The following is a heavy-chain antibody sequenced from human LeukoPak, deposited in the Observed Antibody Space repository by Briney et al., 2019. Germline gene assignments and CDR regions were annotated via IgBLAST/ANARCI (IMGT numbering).Heavy chain of an antibody. CDR1: GGTFSSYA. CDR3: ARDRISGSSSWYLYFQH. CDR2: IIPILGIA. V-gene: IGHV1-69*04. J-gene: IGHJ1*01. D-gene: IGHD6-13*01. Sequence: GASVKVSCKASGGTFSSYAISWLRQAPGQRLEWMGRIIPILGIANYAQKFQGRVTITADKSTSTAYMELSSLRSEDTAVYYCARDRISGSSSWYLYFQHWGQGTLVTVSS.